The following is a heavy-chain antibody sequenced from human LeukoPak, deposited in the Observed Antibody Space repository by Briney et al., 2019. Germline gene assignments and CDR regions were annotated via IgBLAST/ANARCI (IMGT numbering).Heavy chain of an antibody. CDR3: ARLPGYSSSWYDWYFDL. CDR1: GFTFSSYE. D-gene: IGHD6-13*01. CDR2: ISSSASTI. J-gene: IGHJ2*01. Sequence: GGSLSLSCAASGFTFSSYEMNWVRQAPGKGLEWVSYISSSASTIYSADSVKGRFTISRDNAKNSLYLQMNSLRAEDTAVYYCARLPGYSSSWYDWYFDLWGRGTLVTVSS. V-gene: IGHV3-48*03.